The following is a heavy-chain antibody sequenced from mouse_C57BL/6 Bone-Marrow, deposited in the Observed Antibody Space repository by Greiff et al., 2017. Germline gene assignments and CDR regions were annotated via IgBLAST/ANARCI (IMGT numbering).Heavy chain of an antibody. J-gene: IGHJ4*01. CDR1: GYSFTDYN. CDR2: INPNYGTT. Sequence: EVQVVESGPELVKPGASVKISCKASGYSFTDYNMNWVKQSNGKSLEWIGVINPNYGTTSYNQKFKGKATLTVDQSSSTAYLQLNSLTSEDSAVYYGARGYDYDYAMDYWGQGTSVTVSS. V-gene: IGHV1-39*01. CDR3: ARGYDYDYAMDY. D-gene: IGHD2-4*01.